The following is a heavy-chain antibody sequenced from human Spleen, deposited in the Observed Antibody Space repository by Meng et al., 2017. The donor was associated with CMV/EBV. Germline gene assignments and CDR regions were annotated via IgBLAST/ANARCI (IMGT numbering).Heavy chain of an antibody. CDR2: IYYSGST. D-gene: IGHD6-19*01. V-gene: IGHV4-61*01. CDR3: ARGAPGTAVAGVYDAFDI. J-gene: IGHJ3*02. CDR1: GGSVSSGSYY. Sequence: SETLSLTCTVSGGSVSSGSYYWSWIRQPPGKGLEWIGYIYYSGSTNYNPSLKSRVTISLDTSKNQFSLKLSSVTAADTAVYYCARGAPGTAVAGVYDAFDIWGQGTMVTVSS.